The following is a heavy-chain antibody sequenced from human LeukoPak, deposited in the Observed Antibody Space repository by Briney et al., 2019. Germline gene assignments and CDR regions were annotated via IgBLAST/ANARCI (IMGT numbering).Heavy chain of an antibody. CDR2: FDPEDGET. V-gene: IGHV1-24*01. D-gene: IGHD6-6*01. CDR1: GYTLTELS. Sequence: AASVKVSCKVSGYTLTELSMHWVRQAPGKGLEWMGGFDPEDGETIYAQKFQGRVTMTEDTSTDTAYMELSSLRSEDTAVYYCAVVSSSFFAFDIWGQGTMVTVSS. J-gene: IGHJ3*02. CDR3: AVVSSSFFAFDI.